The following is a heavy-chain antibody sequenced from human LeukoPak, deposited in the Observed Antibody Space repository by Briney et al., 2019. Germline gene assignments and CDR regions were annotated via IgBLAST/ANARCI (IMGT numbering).Heavy chain of an antibody. CDR2: IYSSGSA. CDR3: ARRAGNSWFFDY. V-gene: IGHV4-4*07. J-gene: IGHJ4*02. Sequence: PSETLSLTCTVSGGSISTYYWKRIRQPAGQGLEWIGHIYSSGSANYNPSLKSRVTMSVDTSKNQFSLRLTSVTAADTAVYYCARRAGNSWFFDYWGQGILVTVSS. CDR1: GGSISTYY. D-gene: IGHD6-13*01.